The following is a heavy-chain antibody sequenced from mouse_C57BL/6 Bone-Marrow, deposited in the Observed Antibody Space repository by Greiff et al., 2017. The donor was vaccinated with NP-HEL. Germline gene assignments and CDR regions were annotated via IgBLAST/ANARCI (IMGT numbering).Heavy chain of an antibody. CDR1: GYSFTGYF. Sequence: EVKLQESGPELVKPGDSVKISCKASGYSFTGYFMNWVMQSHGKSLEWIGRINPYNGDTFYNQKFKGKATLTVDKSSSTAHMELRSLTSEDSAVYYCARYGYHYYYAMDYWGQGTSVTVSS. V-gene: IGHV1-20*01. CDR2: INPYNGDT. J-gene: IGHJ4*01. CDR3: ARYGYHYYYAMDY. D-gene: IGHD2-2*01.